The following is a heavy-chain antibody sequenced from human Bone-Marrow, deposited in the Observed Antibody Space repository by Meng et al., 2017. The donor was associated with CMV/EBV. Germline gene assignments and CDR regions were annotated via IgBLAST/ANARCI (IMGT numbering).Heavy chain of an antibody. CDR3: AREMKYDFWSGYSDY. Sequence: GESLKISCAASGFTFSSYWMSWVRQAPGKGLEWVANIKQDGSEKYYVDSVKGRFTISRDNAKNSLYLQMNSLRAEDTAVYYFAREMKYDFWSGYSDYWGQGTLVTVSS. D-gene: IGHD3-3*01. CDR1: GFTFSSYW. V-gene: IGHV3-7*01. J-gene: IGHJ4*02. CDR2: IKQDGSEK.